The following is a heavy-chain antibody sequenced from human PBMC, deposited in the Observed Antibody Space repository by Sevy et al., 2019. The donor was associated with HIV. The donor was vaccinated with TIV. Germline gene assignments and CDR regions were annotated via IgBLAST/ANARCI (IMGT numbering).Heavy chain of an antibody. CDR2: IIPIFGTA. D-gene: IGHD3-10*01. J-gene: IGHJ4*02. CDR3: ARHYYGSGSYDY. Sequence: ASVEVSCKASGGTFSSYAISWVRQAPGQGLEWMGGIIPIFGTANYTQKFQGRVTITADKSTSTAYMELSSLRSEDTAVYYCARHYYGSGSYDYWGQGTLVTVSS. CDR1: GGTFSSYA. V-gene: IGHV1-69*06.